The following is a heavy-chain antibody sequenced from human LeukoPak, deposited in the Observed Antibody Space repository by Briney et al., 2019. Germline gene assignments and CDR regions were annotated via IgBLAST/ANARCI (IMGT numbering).Heavy chain of an antibody. J-gene: IGHJ6*03. CDR2: INHSGST. CDR3: ASVPAAILYYYCYYMDV. D-gene: IGHD2-2*02. V-gene: IGHV4-34*01. Sequence: SETLSLTCAVYGGSFSGYYWSWIRQPPGKGLEWIGEINHSGSTNYNPSLKSRVTISVDTSKNQFSLKLSSVTAADTAVYYCASVPAAILYYYCYYMDVWGKGTTVTVSS. CDR1: GGSFSGYY.